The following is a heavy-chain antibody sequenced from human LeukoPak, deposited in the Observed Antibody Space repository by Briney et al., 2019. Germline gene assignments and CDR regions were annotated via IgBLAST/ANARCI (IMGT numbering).Heavy chain of an antibody. V-gene: IGHV1-8*01. J-gene: IGHJ6*03. CDR1: GYTFTSYD. D-gene: IGHD6-6*01. CDR2: MNPNSGNT. Sequence: ASVKVSCKASGYTFTSYDINWVRQATGQGLEWMGWMNPNSGNTGYAQKFQGRVTMTRNTSISTAYMELSSLRSEDTAVYYCARVSNIAARYYYYYYMDVWGKGTTVTVSS. CDR3: ARVSNIAARYYYYYYMDV.